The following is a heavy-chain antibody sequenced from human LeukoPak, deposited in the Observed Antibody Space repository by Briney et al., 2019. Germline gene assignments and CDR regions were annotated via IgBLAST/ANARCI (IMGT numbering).Heavy chain of an antibody. D-gene: IGHD7-27*01. V-gene: IGHV4-34*01. J-gene: IGHJ4*02. CDR3: ARGWANTRREARRYFDY. CDR1: GGSFSGYY. Sequence: SETLSLTCAVYGGSFSGYYWSWIRQPPGKGLEWIREINHSGSTNYNPTLKSRVTISVDTSKNQFSLKLSSVTAADTAVYYCARGWANTRREARRYFDYWGQGTLVTVSS. CDR2: INHSGST.